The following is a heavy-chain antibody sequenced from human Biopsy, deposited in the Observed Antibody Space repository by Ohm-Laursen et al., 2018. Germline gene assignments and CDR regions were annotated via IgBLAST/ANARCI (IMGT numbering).Heavy chain of an antibody. Sequence: GTLSLTCTVSGGSISNNNYYWGWIRQPPGKGLEWIGSIFYRGSTHYKPSLKSRVNISVDTSKNQFSLELNSVTAADTAVYYCARDYDTSGYYYVSWGQGTLVTVSS. V-gene: IGHV4-39*01. CDR1: GGSISNNNYY. D-gene: IGHD3-22*01. CDR2: IFYRGST. J-gene: IGHJ5*02. CDR3: ARDYDTSGYYYVS.